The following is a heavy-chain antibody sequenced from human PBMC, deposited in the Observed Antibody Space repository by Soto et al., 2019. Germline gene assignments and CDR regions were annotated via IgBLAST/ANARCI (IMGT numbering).Heavy chain of an antibody. V-gene: IGHV1-69*01. CDR1: GGTFSSYA. D-gene: IGHD1-26*01. CDR2: IIPIFGTA. Sequence: QVQLVQSGAEVKKPGSSVKVSCKASGGTFSSYAISCVRQAPGQGLEWMGGIIPIFGTANYAQKFQGRVTITADESTSTAYMELSSLRSEDTAVYYCASNLLQGSYSAYYYYGMDVWGQGTTVTVSS. CDR3: ASNLLQGSYSAYYYYGMDV. J-gene: IGHJ6*02.